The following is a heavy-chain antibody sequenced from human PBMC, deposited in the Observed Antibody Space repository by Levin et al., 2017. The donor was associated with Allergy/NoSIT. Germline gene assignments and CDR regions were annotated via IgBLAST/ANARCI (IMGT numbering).Heavy chain of an antibody. CDR1: GGSISSYY. CDR3: ARDITLTMVRGATFFDAFDI. V-gene: IGHV4-4*07. Sequence: SSETLSLTCTVSGGSISSYYWSWIRQPAGKGLEWIGRIYTSGSTNYNPSLKSRVTMSVDTSKNQFSLKLSSVTAADTAVYYCARDITLTMVRGATFFDAFDIWGQGTMVTVSS. CDR2: IYTSGST. D-gene: IGHD3-10*01. J-gene: IGHJ3*02.